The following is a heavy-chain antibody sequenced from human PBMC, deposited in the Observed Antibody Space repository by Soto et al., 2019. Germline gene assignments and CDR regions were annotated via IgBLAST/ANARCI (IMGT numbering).Heavy chain of an antibody. Sequence: SETLSLTCSVSGGSISSSSYYWGWIRQPPGKGLVWIGSIYYSGSTYYNPSLKSRVTISIDKSKNQFSLKLSSLTAADTAVYYCARLEGLATISYYFDFWGQGTLVTVSS. J-gene: IGHJ4*02. V-gene: IGHV4-39*01. CDR3: ARLEGLATISYYFDF. D-gene: IGHD3-9*01. CDR1: GGSISSSSYY. CDR2: IYYSGST.